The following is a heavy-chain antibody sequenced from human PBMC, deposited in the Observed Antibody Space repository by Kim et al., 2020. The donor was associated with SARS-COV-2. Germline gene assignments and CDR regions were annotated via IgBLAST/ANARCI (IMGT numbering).Heavy chain of an antibody. CDR2: IYSGGST. V-gene: IGHV3-53*04. CDR3: ARQEYYYDSSGYPLAGKDFDY. D-gene: IGHD3-22*01. CDR1: GFTVSSNY. J-gene: IGHJ4*02. Sequence: GGSLRLSCAASGFTVSSNYMSWVRQAPGKGLEWVSVIYSGGSTYYADSVKGRFTISRHNSKNTLYLQMNSLRAEDTAVYYCARQEYYYDSSGYPLAGKDFDYWGQGTLVTVSS.